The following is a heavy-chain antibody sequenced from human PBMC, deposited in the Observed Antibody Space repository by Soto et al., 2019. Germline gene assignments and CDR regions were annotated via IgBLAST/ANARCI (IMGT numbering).Heavy chain of an antibody. Sequence: QVQLVQSGAEVKKPGASVKVSCKASGYTFTSYGITWVRQAPGQGLEWMGWISAHNGNKKYAQKFQGRVTMTTDTSTRTAYMDLRSLRSDDTAVYYCARTGTAMPTRENYWGQGTLVTVSA. V-gene: IGHV1-18*01. J-gene: IGHJ4*02. CDR2: ISAHNGNK. D-gene: IGHD5-18*01. CDR1: GYTFTSYG. CDR3: ARTGTAMPTRENY.